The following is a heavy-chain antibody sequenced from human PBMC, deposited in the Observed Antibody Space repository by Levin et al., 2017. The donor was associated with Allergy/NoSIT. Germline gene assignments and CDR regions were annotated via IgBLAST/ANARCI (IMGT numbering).Heavy chain of an antibody. Sequence: GESLKISCAASGFTFSSYGMHWVRQAPGKGLEWVAVISYDGSNKYYADSVKGRFTISRDNSKNTLYLQMNSLRAEDTAVYYCARSGPLPHYYGSGSTRRGFDYWGQGTLVTVSS. CDR1: GFTFSSYG. V-gene: IGHV3-30*03. CDR2: ISYDGSNK. J-gene: IGHJ4*02. D-gene: IGHD3-10*01. CDR3: ARSGPLPHYYGSGSTRRGFDY.